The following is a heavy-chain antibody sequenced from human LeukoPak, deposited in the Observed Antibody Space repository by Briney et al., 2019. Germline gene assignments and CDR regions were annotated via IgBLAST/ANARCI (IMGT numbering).Heavy chain of an antibody. D-gene: IGHD1-26*01. CDR3: ARDSSGPYSGSYYRAYYYYYMDV. J-gene: IGHJ6*03. Sequence: GASVKVSCKASGYTVTSYGISWVRQAPGQGLEWMGWISAYNGNTNYAQKLQGRVTMTTDTSTSKAYMELRSLRSDDTAVYYCARDSSGPYSGSYYRAYYYYYMDVWGKGTTVTVSS. V-gene: IGHV1-18*01. CDR1: GYTVTSYG. CDR2: ISAYNGNT.